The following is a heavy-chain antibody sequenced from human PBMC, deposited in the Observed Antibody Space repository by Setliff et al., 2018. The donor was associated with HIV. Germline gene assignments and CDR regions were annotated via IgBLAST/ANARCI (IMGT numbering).Heavy chain of an antibody. CDR3: ARSDRVLWFGELSKYLYFQH. V-gene: IGHV5-51*01. Sequence: PGESLKISCQASGDSSSGYRFASYYIGWVRQTPGKGLEWMGVIYPDESDSRYSPSFRGQVTISADKSISTAYLQWSSLKASDTAMYYCARSDRVLWFGELSKYLYFQHWGQGTLVTVSS. CDR2: IYPDESDS. D-gene: IGHD3-10*01. CDR1: GDSSSGYRFASYY. J-gene: IGHJ1*01.